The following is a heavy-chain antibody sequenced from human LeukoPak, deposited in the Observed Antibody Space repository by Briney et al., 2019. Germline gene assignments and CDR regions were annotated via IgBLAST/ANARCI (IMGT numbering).Heavy chain of an antibody. CDR3: ARGNNENYYDWFDP. CDR1: GYSFSNYW. CDR2: INPGDSDT. V-gene: IGHV5-51*01. D-gene: IGHD3-22*01. J-gene: IGHJ5*02. Sequence: GESLKISCKGSGYSFSNYWIGWVRQMPGKGLEWMGLINPGDSDTRYSPSFQGQVTISADKSVSTAYLQWSRLKASDTAMYYCARGNNENYYDWFDPWGQGTLVTVSS.